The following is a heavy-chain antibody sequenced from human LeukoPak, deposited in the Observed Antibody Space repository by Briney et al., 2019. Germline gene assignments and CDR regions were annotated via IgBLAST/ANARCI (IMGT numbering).Heavy chain of an antibody. CDR2: ISHDGSNK. V-gene: IGHV3-30*18. D-gene: IGHD3-16*01. Sequence: GTSLRLSCAASGFPFSDYGMYWVRQAPGKGLEWLAVISHDGSNKYYADSVKGRITISRDNSMNTLYLQMNSLRAEDTAVYYCAKVRWGSDNALDSWGQGTLVTGTS. CDR1: GFPFSDYG. CDR3: AKVRWGSDNALDS. J-gene: IGHJ4*02.